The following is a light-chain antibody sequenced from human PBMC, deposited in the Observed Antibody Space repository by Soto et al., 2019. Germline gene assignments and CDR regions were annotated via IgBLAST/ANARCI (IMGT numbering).Light chain of an antibody. CDR1: QSISTTY. J-gene: IGKJ2*01. CDR2: GTS. Sequence: EIVVTQSPGTLSLSPGERATLSCRASQSISTTYLAWYQQRPGQAPRLLIYGTSSRATGIPDRFSGSGSATDFTLIINRLEPEDFAVYYCQQYGSSPYTFGQGTKLEIK. CDR3: QQYGSSPYT. V-gene: IGKV3-20*01.